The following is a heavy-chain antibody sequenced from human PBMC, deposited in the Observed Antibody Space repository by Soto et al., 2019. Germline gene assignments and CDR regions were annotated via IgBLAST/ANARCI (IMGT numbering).Heavy chain of an antibody. CDR2: IYSGGST. Sequence: EVQLVESGGGLVQPGGSLRLSCAASGFTVSSNYMSWVRQAPGKGLEWVSVIYSGGSTYYADSVKSRFTISRDNSKNTLYLQMNSLRAEDTAVYYCAREAGDGDRPAYWYFDLWGRGTLSLSPQ. CDR1: GFTVSSNY. V-gene: IGHV3-66*01. J-gene: IGHJ2*01. CDR3: AREAGDGDRPAYWYFDL.